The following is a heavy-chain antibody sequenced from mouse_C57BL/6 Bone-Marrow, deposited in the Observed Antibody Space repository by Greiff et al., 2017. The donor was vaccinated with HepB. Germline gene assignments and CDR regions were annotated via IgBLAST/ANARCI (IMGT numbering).Heavy chain of an antibody. CDR1: GYTFTSYW. CDR2: IHPNSGST. J-gene: IGHJ3*01. CDR3: ARASSCYYGYDGAWFAY. Sequence: QVQLQQPGAELVKPGASVKLSCKASGYTFTSYWMHWVKQRPGQGLEWIGMIHPNSGSTNYNEKFKSKATLTVEKSSSTAYMQRRGLTSEDSAVSDGARASSCYYGYDGAWFAYWGQGTLVTVSA. V-gene: IGHV1-64*01. D-gene: IGHD2-2*01.